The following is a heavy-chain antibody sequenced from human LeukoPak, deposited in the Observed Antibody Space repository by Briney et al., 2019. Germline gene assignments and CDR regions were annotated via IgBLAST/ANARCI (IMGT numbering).Heavy chain of an antibody. J-gene: IGHJ4*02. CDR3: AKELGAGIAAVGGGFDY. Sequence: AGGSLRLSCAASGFTFSSYAMHWVRQAPGKGLEWVSDISWNSGSIGYADSVKGRFTISRDNAKNSLYLQMNSLRAEDMALYYCAKELGAGIAAVGGGFDYWGQGTLVTVSS. CDR1: GFTFSSYA. D-gene: IGHD6-13*01. V-gene: IGHV3-9*03. CDR2: ISWNSGSI.